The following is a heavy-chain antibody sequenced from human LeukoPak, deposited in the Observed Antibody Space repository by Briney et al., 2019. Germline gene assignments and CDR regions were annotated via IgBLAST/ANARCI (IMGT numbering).Heavy chain of an antibody. V-gene: IGHV4-34*01. J-gene: IGHJ5*02. CDR3: ARGRNRWFGELLSXXXWFDP. Sequence: SETLSLTCAVYGGSFSGYYWSWIRQPPGKGLEWIGEINHSGSTNYNPSLKSRVTISVDTSKNQFSLKLSSVTAADTAVYYCARGRNRWFGELLSXXXWFDPWGQGTLVTVSS. D-gene: IGHD3-10*01. CDR1: GGSFSGYY. CDR2: INHSGST.